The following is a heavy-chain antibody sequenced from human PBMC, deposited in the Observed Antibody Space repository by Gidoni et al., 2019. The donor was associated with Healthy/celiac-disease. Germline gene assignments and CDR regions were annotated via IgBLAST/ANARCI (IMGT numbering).Heavy chain of an antibody. Sequence: EVQLVESGGGLVKPGGSLRLSCAASGFTFSNAWMSWVRQAPGKGLEWVGRIKSKTDGGKTDYAAPVKGRFTISRDDSKNTLYLQMNSLKTEDTAVYYCTTGVNDFPWGFDPWGQGTLVTVSS. J-gene: IGHJ5*02. D-gene: IGHD3-3*01. V-gene: IGHV3-15*01. CDR1: GFTFSNAW. CDR2: IKSKTDGGKT. CDR3: TTGVNDFPWGFDP.